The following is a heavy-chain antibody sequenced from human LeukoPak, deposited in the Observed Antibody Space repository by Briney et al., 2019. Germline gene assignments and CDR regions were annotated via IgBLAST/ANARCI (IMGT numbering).Heavy chain of an antibody. D-gene: IGHD3-22*01. CDR3: ARAGYYDSSGYPYYYYMDV. CDR2: ISAYNGNT. V-gene: IGHV1-18*01. CDR1: GYTFTSYG. Sequence: ASVKVSCKASGYTFTSYGISWVRQAPGQGLEWMGWISAYNGNTNYAQKLQGRVTMTRNTSISTAYMELSSLRSEDTAVYYCARAGYYDSSGYPYYYYMDVWGKGTTVTISS. J-gene: IGHJ6*03.